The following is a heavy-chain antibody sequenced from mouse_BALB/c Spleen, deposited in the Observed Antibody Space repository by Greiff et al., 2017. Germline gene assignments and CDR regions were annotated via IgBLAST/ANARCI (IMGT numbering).Heavy chain of an antibody. CDR3: ASYYYGSRGFDY. CDR1: GYSITSDYA. D-gene: IGHD1-1*01. CDR2: ISYSGST. V-gene: IGHV3-2*02. J-gene: IGHJ2*01. Sequence: EVKLVESGPGLVKPSQSLSLTCTATGYSITSDYAWNWIRKLQGNQLEWMDYISYSGSTSYNPSLKSRISITRDTSKNQFFLQLNSVTTEDTATYYCASYYYGSRGFDYWGQGTTLTVSS.